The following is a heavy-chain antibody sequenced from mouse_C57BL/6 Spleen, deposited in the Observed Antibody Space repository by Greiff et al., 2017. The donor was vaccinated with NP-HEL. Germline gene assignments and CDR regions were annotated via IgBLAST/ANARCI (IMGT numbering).Heavy chain of an antibody. D-gene: IGHD2-1*01. V-gene: IGHV1-22*01. CDR1: GYTFTDYN. CDR2: INPNNGGT. J-gene: IGHJ2*01. Sequence: SGPELVKPGASVKMSCKASGYTFTDYNMHWVKQSHGKSLEWIGYINPNNGGTSYNQKFKGKATLTVNKSSSTAYMELRSLTSEDSAVYYCARGNYGNSYFDYWGQGTTLTVSS. CDR3: ARGNYGNSYFDY.